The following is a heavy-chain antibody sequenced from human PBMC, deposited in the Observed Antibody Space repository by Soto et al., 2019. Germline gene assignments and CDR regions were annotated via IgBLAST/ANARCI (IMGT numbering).Heavy chain of an antibody. J-gene: IGHJ4*02. CDR2: VWSDGSKK. CDR1: GFTFSTYG. V-gene: IGHV3-33*01. CDR3: XXXXXXYYFDL. Sequence: QVQVVESGGGVVQPGRSLRLSCAASGFTFSTYGMHWVRQAPGKGLEWVALVWSDGSKKYYADSVKGRFTISRDNSKXXXXXXXXXXXXXXXXXXXXXXXXXXYYFDLWGQGTLVTVST.